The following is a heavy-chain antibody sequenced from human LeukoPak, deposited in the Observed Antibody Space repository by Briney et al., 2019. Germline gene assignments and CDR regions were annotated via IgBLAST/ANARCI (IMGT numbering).Heavy chain of an antibody. D-gene: IGHD3-9*01. CDR3: AKGVHYDILTGSDPGALDY. CDR2: ISSSGSTI. V-gene: IGHV3-48*03. J-gene: IGHJ4*02. Sequence: GGSLRLSCAASGFTFSSYEMNWVRQAPGKGLEWVSYISSSGSTIYYEDSVKGRFTISRDNAKNSLYLQMNSLRAEDTALYYCAKGVHYDILTGSDPGALDYWGQGTLVTVSS. CDR1: GFTFSSYE.